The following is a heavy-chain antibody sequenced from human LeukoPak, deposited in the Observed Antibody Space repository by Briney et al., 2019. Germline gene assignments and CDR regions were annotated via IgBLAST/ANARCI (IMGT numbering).Heavy chain of an antibody. V-gene: IGHV3-20*04. CDR3: ARIQYSGSYWGGLDV. Sequence: PGGSLRLSCAASGFTFDDYGMSWVRQAPGKGLEWVSGNWNGGNTGYAESVKGRFTISRDNAKNSLYLQMNSVRAEDTALYYCARIQYSGSYWGGLDVWGKGTTVTVSS. J-gene: IGHJ6*04. D-gene: IGHD1-26*01. CDR1: GFTFDDYG. CDR2: NWNGGNT.